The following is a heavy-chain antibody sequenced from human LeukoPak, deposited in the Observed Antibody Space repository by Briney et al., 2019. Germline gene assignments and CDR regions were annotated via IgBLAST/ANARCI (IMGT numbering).Heavy chain of an antibody. D-gene: IGHD2-2*01. V-gene: IGHV3-53*01. CDR2: IYSGGST. CDR1: GFTVSSIY. CDR3: ARAIWVPAHFQH. J-gene: IGHJ1*01. Sequence: GGSLRLSCAASGFTVSSIYMSWVRQAPGKGLEWVSVIYSGGSTYYADSVKARFTISRDNSKNTLYPQMSSLRAEDTAVYYCARAIWVPAHFQHWGQGTLGTVSS.